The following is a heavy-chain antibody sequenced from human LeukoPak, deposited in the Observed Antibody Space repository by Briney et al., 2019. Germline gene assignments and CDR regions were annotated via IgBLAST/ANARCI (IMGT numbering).Heavy chain of an antibody. CDR2: INPNSGGT. Sequence: ASVTVSCNASGYTCTGYYMHWVRQAPGQGLDRMGWINPNSGGTNYAQKFQGRVTMPRDTSITTAYTELRRLRSDDTAVYYCPSAGSGSYYMDVWGKGTTVTVSS. CDR3: PSAGSGSYYMDV. J-gene: IGHJ6*03. CDR1: GYTCTGYY. D-gene: IGHD1-26*01. V-gene: IGHV1-2*02.